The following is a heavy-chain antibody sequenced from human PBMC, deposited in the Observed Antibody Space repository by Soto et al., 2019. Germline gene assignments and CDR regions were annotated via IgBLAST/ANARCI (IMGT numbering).Heavy chain of an antibody. Sequence: EVQLLVSGGGLVQPGGSLRLSCAASGFTFSSYAMTWVRQAPGKGLEWVSASGSGGRAFYSDSVKGRFTISRDNSRNTLYLQLHSLRVDDTAVYFFAKATGTTLYWGQGTLGTVSS. V-gene: IGHV3-23*01. CDR3: AKATGTTLY. CDR1: GFTFSSYA. CDR2: SGSGGRA. D-gene: IGHD1-1*01. J-gene: IGHJ4*02.